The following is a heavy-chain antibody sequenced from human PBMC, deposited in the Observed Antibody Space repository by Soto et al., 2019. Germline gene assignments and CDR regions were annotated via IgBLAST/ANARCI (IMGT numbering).Heavy chain of an antibody. J-gene: IGHJ4*02. CDR3: ARARIVVAGTIVDY. CDR2: IYPSGDT. V-gene: IGHV4-38-2*01. D-gene: IGHD6-19*01. CDR1: GYSLTSGYY. Sequence: SETLSLTCAVSGYSLTSGYYCGWIRQPPGKGLEWIGIIYPSGDTFYNASLKSRVTISVDTSKNHFSLKLTSVTAADTAVYYCARARIVVAGTIVDYWGQGTLATVSS.